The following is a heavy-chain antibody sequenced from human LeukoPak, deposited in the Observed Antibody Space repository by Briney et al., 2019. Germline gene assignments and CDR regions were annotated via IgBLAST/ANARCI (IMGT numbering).Heavy chain of an antibody. Sequence: SETLSLTCAVYGGSFSGYYWSWIRQPPGKGLERIGEINHSGSTNYNPSLKSRVTISVDTSKIKFSLKLSSVTAADTAVYYCARYCSGGSCYSYTWFDPWGQGTLVTVSS. V-gene: IGHV4-34*01. D-gene: IGHD2-15*01. CDR3: ARYCSGGSCYSYTWFDP. CDR1: GGSFSGYY. J-gene: IGHJ5*02. CDR2: INHSGST.